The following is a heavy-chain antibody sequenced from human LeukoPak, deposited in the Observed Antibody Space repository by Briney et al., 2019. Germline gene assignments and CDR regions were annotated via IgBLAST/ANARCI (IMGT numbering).Heavy chain of an antibody. J-gene: IGHJ6*02. CDR2: ISAYSGDT. CDR1: GYTFTSYG. Sequence: ASVKVSCKASGYTFTSYGISWVRQAPGQGLEWMGWISAYSGDTNYAQKFQGRATMTTDTSTSTAYMELSRLRSDDTAVYYCARDRGEWLSYGMDVWGQGTTVTVSS. V-gene: IGHV1-18*01. CDR3: ARDRGEWLSYGMDV. D-gene: IGHD3-3*01.